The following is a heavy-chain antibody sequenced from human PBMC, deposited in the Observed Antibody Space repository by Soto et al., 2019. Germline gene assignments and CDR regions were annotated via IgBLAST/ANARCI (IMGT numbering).Heavy chain of an antibody. V-gene: IGHV3-48*02. Sequence: GGSLRLSCAASGFTFSHYSMNWVRQAPGKGLEWVSYISGSSSSIYYADSVKGRFTISRDNAKNSLYLQMSSLSDDDTAVYYCARLPGEIFAYFHYGMDVWGQGTTVTVSS. CDR1: GFTFSHYS. CDR3: ARLPGEIFAYFHYGMDV. CDR2: ISGSSSSI. J-gene: IGHJ6*02. D-gene: IGHD3-3*01.